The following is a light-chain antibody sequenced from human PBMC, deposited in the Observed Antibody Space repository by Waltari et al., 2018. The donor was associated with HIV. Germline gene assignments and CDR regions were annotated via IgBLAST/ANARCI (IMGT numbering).Light chain of an antibody. J-gene: IGLJ1*01. CDR3: KSKTSSSTPCV. Sequence: QSALTQPASVSGSPGQSITIACTGTSSDAGRYNSVAWYQHHPGKAPKFIIYDVSNRPSGVPYRFSGSKSGNAASLTISGLQAEDEADYYCKSKTSSSTPCVFGTGTKVTVL. CDR2: DVS. V-gene: IGLV2-14*03. CDR1: SSDAGRYNS.